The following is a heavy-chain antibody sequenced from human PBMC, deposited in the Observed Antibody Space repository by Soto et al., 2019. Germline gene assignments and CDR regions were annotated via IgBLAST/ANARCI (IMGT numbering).Heavy chain of an antibody. J-gene: IGHJ4*02. V-gene: IGHV3-53*02. CDR2: IYSGGST. CDR1: GFTVSSNY. CDR3: ARVYYYSSGSYYNGGHFDY. D-gene: IGHD3-10*01. Sequence: EVQLVETGGGLIQPGGSLRLSCAASGFTVSSNYMSWVRQAPGKGLEWVSVIYSGGSTYYADSVKGRFTISRDNSKNTLYLQMNSLRAEDTAVYYCARVYYYSSGSYYNGGHFDYWGQGTLVTVSS.